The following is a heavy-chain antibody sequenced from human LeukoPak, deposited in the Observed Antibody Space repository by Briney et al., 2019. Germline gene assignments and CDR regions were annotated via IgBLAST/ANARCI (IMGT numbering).Heavy chain of an antibody. V-gene: IGHV3-30-3*01. J-gene: IGHJ3*02. CDR2: ISYDGSNK. CDR1: GFTFSSYA. Sequence: GGSLRLSCAASGFTFSSYAMHWVRQAPGKGLEWVAVISYDGSNKYYADSAKGRFTISRDNSKNTLYLQMNSLRAEDTAVYYCARDWIWGQGTMVTVSS. CDR3: ARDWI.